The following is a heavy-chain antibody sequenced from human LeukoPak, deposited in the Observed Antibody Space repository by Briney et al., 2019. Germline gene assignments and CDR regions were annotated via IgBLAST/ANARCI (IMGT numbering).Heavy chain of an antibody. Sequence: GGSLRLSCAASGFTFSSYSMNLVRQAPGKGLEWVSSISSSSGYIYYADSVKGRFTISRDNAKNSLYLQMNSLRAEDTAVYYCAREIWTGTTSGTDYWGQGTLVTVSS. CDR2: ISSSSGYI. V-gene: IGHV3-21*01. CDR3: AREIWTGTTSGTDY. D-gene: IGHD1-7*01. J-gene: IGHJ4*02. CDR1: GFTFSSYS.